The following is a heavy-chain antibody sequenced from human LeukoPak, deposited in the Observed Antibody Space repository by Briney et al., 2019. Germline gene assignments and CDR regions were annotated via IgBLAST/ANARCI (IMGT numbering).Heavy chain of an antibody. Sequence: PSETLSLTCTVSGGSISSSSYYWGWIRQPPGKGLEWIGSIYYSGSTYYNPSLKSRVTISVDTSKNQFSLKLSSVTAADTAVYYGGGGYYSPFTMVHYYYGMDVWGQGTTVTVSS. CDR1: GGSISSSSYY. CDR3: GGGYYSPFTMVHYYYGMDV. CDR2: IYYSGST. D-gene: IGHD3-10*01. J-gene: IGHJ6*02. V-gene: IGHV4-39*01.